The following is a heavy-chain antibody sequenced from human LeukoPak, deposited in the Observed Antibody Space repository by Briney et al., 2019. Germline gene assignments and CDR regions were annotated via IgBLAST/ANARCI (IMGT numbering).Heavy chain of an antibody. CDR3: TKESDYSNAAPEWGFDS. CDR2: VSGSSSHT. CDR1: GFAFSRYA. V-gene: IGHV3-23*01. D-gene: IGHD3-3*01. Sequence: GGSLRLSCVASGFAFSRYAMSWVRQAPGKGLEWVSGVSGSSSHTADADSVKGRFTISRDNSRNTLYLQMHSLRADDTAVYYCTKESDYSNAAPEWGFDSWGQGTLVTVSS. J-gene: IGHJ4*02.